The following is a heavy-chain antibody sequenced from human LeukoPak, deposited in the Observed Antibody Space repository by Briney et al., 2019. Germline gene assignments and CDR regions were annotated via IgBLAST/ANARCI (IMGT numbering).Heavy chain of an antibody. Sequence: SETLSLTCTVSGGSISSYYWSWIRQPPGKGLEWIGYIYYSGSTNYNPSLKSRVTISVDTSKNQFSLKLTSVTAADTAVYYCARAGSTDAFDIWGQGTMVTVSS. CDR3: ARAGSTDAFDI. CDR2: IYYSGST. D-gene: IGHD3-10*01. V-gene: IGHV4-59*08. J-gene: IGHJ3*02. CDR1: GGSISSYY.